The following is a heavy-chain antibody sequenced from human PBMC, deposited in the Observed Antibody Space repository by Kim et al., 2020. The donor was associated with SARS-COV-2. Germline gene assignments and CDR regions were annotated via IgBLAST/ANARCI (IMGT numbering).Heavy chain of an antibody. CDR2: IYYRSKWYN. CDR1: GDSVSSTSAA. J-gene: IGHJ5*02. D-gene: IGHD6-6*01. CDR3: ARQDYSSSSPRNWFDP. Sequence: SQTLSLTCAISGDSVSSTSAAWNWTRQSPSRGLEWLGRIYYRSKWYNDSAVSVKSRITINPDTSKNQLSLQLNSVTPEDKAVYYCARQDYSSSSPRNWFDPWGQGTLVTVSS. V-gene: IGHV6-1*01.